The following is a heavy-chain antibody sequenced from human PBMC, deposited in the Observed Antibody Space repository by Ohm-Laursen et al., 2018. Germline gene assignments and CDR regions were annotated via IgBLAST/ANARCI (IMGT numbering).Heavy chain of an antibody. CDR3: TRRESHLLGVFDY. CDR1: GFTFDDYA. D-gene: IGHD2-8*02. Sequence: SLRLSCAASGFTFDDYAMHWVRQAPGKGLEWVSGISWNSGSIGYADSVKGRFTISRDNAKNSLYLQMNSLRAEDTAVYYCTRRESHLLGVFDYWGQGALVTVSS. CDR2: ISWNSGSI. V-gene: IGHV3-9*01. J-gene: IGHJ4*02.